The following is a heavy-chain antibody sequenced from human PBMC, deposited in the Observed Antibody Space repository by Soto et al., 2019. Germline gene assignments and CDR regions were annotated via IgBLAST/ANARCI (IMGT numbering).Heavy chain of an antibody. J-gene: IGHJ6*03. Sequence: SETLSLTCTVSGVSISSYYWSWIRQPPGKGLEWIGYIYYSGSTNYNPSLKSRVTISVDTSKNQFSLKLSSVTAADTAVYYCARGRTYYYGSGSYYKSWNYYYYMDVWGKGTTVTVSS. V-gene: IGHV4-59*08. CDR3: ARGRTYYYGSGSYYKSWNYYYYMDV. D-gene: IGHD3-10*01. CDR1: GVSISSYY. CDR2: IYYSGST.